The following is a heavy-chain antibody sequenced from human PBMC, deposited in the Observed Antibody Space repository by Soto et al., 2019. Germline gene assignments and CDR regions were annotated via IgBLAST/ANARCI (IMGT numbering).Heavy chain of an antibody. CDR1: GGTFNNHL. D-gene: IGHD1-1*01. J-gene: IGHJ6*02. CDR2: IIPMYGKP. V-gene: IGHV1-69*01. CDR3: ARCIQFDNLPGLDV. Sequence: QVQLLQSGSEVREPGPSVRVSCKASGGTFNNHLIAWVRQAPGQGLEWMGGIIPMYGKPHFAQKFQGRVSMTADESKSTVYMELNGLGRDDTATYYCARCIQFDNLPGLDVWGQGTTVTVSS.